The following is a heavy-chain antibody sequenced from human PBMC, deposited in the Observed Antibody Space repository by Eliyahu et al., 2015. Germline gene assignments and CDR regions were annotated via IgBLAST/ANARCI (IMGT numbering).Heavy chain of an antibody. CDR2: INWNGGRT. Sequence: EVQLVESGGGVVRPGGSLRLSCAXSGFPFDDHGMSWVRQVPGKGLEWISGINWNGGRTGYADSVKGRFTISRDNAKNSLYLQMSSLRAEDTALYYCVRGYCSGSSCYSFFYYGMDVWGQGTTVSVSS. CDR1: GFPFDDHG. V-gene: IGHV3-20*04. D-gene: IGHD2-15*01. CDR3: VRGYCSGSSCYSFFYYGMDV. J-gene: IGHJ6*02.